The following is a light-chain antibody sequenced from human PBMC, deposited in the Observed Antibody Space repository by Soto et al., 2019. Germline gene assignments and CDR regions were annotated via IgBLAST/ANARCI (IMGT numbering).Light chain of an antibody. Sequence: EIVLTQSPATLSLSPGERATLSCRASQSISSNHLAWYQQKPGQAPRLLFYATSSRATVIPDRFSGSGSQTDFTLTISRLEPEDFAVYYCQQYGISPWTFGQGNKVEI. CDR1: QSISSNH. CDR3: QQYGISPWT. V-gene: IGKV3-20*01. CDR2: ATS. J-gene: IGKJ1*01.